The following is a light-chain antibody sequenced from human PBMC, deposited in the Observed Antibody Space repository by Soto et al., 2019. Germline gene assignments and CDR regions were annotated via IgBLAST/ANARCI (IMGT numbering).Light chain of an antibody. V-gene: IGKV3-15*01. CDR3: QQYNNWPPVT. CDR1: QSVSGN. CDR2: GAS. Sequence: EIVMTQSPATLSVSPGERATLSCRASQSVSGNLAWYQQKPGQAPRLLIYGASTSATGIPARFSGSGSGTEFTLTISSLQSEDFAVYYCQQYNNWPPVTFGQGTKVEIK. J-gene: IGKJ1*01.